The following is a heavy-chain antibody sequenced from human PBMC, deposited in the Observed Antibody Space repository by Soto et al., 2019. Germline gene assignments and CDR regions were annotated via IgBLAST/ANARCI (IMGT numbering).Heavy chain of an antibody. CDR1: GGSISSYY. CDR3: ARLGGYYQAFDS. Sequence: ETLSLTCTVSGGSISSYYWSWIRQPPGKGLEWIGYIYYSGSTKYNPSLKSRVTISVDTSKNQFSLRLTSVTAADTAVYYCARLGGYYQAFDSWGQGTLVTVSS. V-gene: IGHV4-59*08. J-gene: IGHJ4*02. CDR2: IYYSGST. D-gene: IGHD3-22*01.